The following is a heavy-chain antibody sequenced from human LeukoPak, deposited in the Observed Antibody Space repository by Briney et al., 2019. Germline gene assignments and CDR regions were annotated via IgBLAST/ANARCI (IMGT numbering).Heavy chain of an antibody. CDR1: GFTFSSCG. J-gene: IGHJ4*02. CDR3: AKDPLQYGSGSYYFDY. D-gene: IGHD3-10*01. CDR2: IWYDGNNK. V-gene: IGHV3-30*02. Sequence: GGSLRLSCAASGFTFSSCGMHWVRQAPGKGLERVAFIWYDGNNKYYADSVKGRFTISRDSSKNTLYLQMNSLRAEDTAVYYCAKDPLQYGSGSYYFDYWGQGTLVTVSS.